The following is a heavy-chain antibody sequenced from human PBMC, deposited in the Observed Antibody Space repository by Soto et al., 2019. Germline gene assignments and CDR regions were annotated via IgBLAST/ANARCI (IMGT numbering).Heavy chain of an antibody. V-gene: IGHV2-5*02. Sequence: QITLKESGPTLVKPTQTLTLTCTFSGFSLSTSGLGVCWIRQPPGKALEWLALTYWDDDKLHSPSLKSRLTIPQDTSKNQVVLTMTNMDPVDTATYYCAHSLIPNWGSRGAFDYWGQGTLVTVSS. CDR2: TYWDDDK. D-gene: IGHD7-27*01. J-gene: IGHJ4*02. CDR1: GFSLSTSGLG. CDR3: AHSLIPNWGSRGAFDY.